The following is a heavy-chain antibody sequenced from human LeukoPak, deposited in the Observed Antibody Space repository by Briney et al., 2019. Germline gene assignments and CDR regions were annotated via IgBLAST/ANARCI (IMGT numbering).Heavy chain of an antibody. J-gene: IGHJ4*02. Sequence: GSSVKVSCKASGGTFDNYAVSWVREAPGLGFEWMGRIIPMLGKTNSAQKFQDRVTITADTSTGTAYMELTNLRSDDTAVYFCARGLFGGFAAAPFDHWGQGTLVTVS. D-gene: IGHD2-2*01. V-gene: IGHV1-69*04. CDR3: ARGLFGGFAAAPFDH. CDR2: IIPMLGKT. CDR1: GGTFDNYA.